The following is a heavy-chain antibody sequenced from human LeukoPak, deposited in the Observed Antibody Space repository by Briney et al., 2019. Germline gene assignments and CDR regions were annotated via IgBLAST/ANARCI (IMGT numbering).Heavy chain of an antibody. Sequence: GGSLRLSCAASGFTFSSYGMHWVRQAPGKGLEWVAFIRYDGSNKYYADSVKGRFTISRDNSKNTPYLQMNSLRAEDTALYYCARDSDHYDSSGYFLGIMEGPYWGQGTLVTVSS. CDR1: GFTFSSYG. CDR2: IRYDGSNK. D-gene: IGHD3-22*01. V-gene: IGHV3-30*02. J-gene: IGHJ4*02. CDR3: ARDSDHYDSSGYFLGIMEGPY.